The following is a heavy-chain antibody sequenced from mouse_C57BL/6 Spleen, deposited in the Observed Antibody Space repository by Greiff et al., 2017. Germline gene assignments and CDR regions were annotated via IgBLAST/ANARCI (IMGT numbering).Heavy chain of an antibody. J-gene: IGHJ1*03. D-gene: IGHD2-4*01. CDR1: GYTFTSYW. CDR2: IHPNSGST. CDR3: ARQGLRRGYWYFDV. Sequence: QVQLQQPGAELVKPGASVKLSCKASGYTFTSYWMHWVKQRPGQGLEWIGMIHPNSGSTNYNEKFKSKATLTVDKSSSTAYMQLSSLTSEDSAVYYCARQGLRRGYWYFDVWGTGTTVTVSS. V-gene: IGHV1-64*01.